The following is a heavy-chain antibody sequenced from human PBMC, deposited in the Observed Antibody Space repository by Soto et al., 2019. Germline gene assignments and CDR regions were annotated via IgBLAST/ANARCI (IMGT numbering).Heavy chain of an antibody. CDR1: GFTFSSYG. V-gene: IGHV3-30*18. D-gene: IGHD6-6*01. CDR3: AKDPYSSSSCLVPVY. CDR2: ISYDGSNK. J-gene: IGHJ4*02. Sequence: VQLVESGGGVVQPGRSLRLSCAASGFTFSSYGMHWVRQAPGKGLEWVAVISYDGSNKYYADSVKGRFTISRDNSKNTLYLQMNSLRAEDTAVYYCAKDPYSSSSCLVPVYWGQGTLVTVSS.